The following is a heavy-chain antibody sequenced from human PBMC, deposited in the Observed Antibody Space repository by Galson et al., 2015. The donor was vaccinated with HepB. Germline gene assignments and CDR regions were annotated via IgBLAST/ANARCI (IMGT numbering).Heavy chain of an antibody. J-gene: IGHJ3*02. CDR3: ARGSGYSSGLDI. D-gene: IGHD6-25*01. V-gene: IGHV3-21*01. CDR2: ISSSSSYI. Sequence: SLRLSCAASGFTFSSYSMNWVRQAPGKGLEWVSSISSSSSYIYYADSVKGRFTISRDNAKNSLYLQMNSLRAEDTAVYYCARGSGYSSGLDIWGQGTMVTVSS. CDR1: GFTFSSYS.